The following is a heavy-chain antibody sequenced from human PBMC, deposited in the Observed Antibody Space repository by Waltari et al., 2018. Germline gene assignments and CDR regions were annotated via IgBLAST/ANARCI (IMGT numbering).Heavy chain of an antibody. CDR3: ARVFRSWYGYFYGLDV. CDR1: RGSVTSSNR. J-gene: IGHJ6*02. D-gene: IGHD3-10*01. Sequence: QVQLQQSGPGLVKPSGTLSLTCAVSRGSVTSSNRWVWVRQPPGKGLEWIGESSHTGNTTYNPSLKCRVTISVDESRNQFSLKMTSMTAADSAMYFCARVFRSWYGYFYGLDVWGQGTTVIVSS. CDR2: SSHTGNT. V-gene: IGHV4-4*02.